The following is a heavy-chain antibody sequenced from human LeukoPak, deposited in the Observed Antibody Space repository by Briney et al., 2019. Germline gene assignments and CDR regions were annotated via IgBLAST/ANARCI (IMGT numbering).Heavy chain of an antibody. J-gene: IGHJ4*02. Sequence: PGGSLRLSCAASGFTFSSYAMSWVRQAPGKGLEWVSSISGSGGYTYYADSVKGRFTISRDNSKNTLYLQMNSLRAEDTAVYYCATLDGTGNVNRGYVDYWGQRTLVTVSS. D-gene: IGHD1-1*01. CDR1: GFTFSSYA. CDR3: ATLDGTGNVNRGYVDY. V-gene: IGHV3-23*01. CDR2: ISGSGGYT.